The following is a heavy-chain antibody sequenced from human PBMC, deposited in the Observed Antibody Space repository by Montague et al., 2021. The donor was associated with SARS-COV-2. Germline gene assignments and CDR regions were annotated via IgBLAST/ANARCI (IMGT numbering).Heavy chain of an antibody. Sequence: SETLSLTCTVSGGSISSYYWSWIRQPPGKGMEWIGYIYYSCSTNYNPSLKSRVTISLDTSKNQFYLKLNSVTAADTAMYYCARGVVAATPAVDYWGRGTMVTVSS. CDR3: ARGVVAATPAVDY. CDR2: IYYSCST. D-gene: IGHD2-15*01. V-gene: IGHV4-59*12. J-gene: IGHJ4*02. CDR1: GGSISSYY.